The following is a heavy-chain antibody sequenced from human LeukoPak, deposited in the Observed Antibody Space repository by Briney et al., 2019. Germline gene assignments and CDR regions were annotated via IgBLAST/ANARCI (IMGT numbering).Heavy chain of an antibody. CDR1: GFTFSTYA. CDR3: AKVVLNYDYDSSGYLDY. Sequence: PGGSLRLSCAASGFTFSTYAMSWVRQAPGKGLEWVSGISASGGSTYYADSVKGRFTISRDNSKNTLYLQMNSLRAEDTAVYYCAKVVLNYDYDSSGYLDYWGQGTLVTVSS. CDR2: ISASGGST. J-gene: IGHJ4*02. V-gene: IGHV3-23*01. D-gene: IGHD3-22*01.